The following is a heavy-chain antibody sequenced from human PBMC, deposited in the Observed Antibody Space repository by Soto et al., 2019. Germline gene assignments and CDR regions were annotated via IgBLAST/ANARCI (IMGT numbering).Heavy chain of an antibody. CDR1: GGSVSSDTHY. CDR2: IYSSGST. V-gene: IGHV4-61*01. CDR3: ARFVRSCSGTTCYTRADV. Sequence: QVQLQESGPGLVKPSETLSLTCTVSGGSVSSDTHYWSWIRQPPGKRLEWIGVIYSSGSTNYNPSLTSRVTPSVDPSKNQFSLKLRSVIVADTAVYHCARFVRSCSGTTCYTRADVWGQGTTVTVSS. J-gene: IGHJ6*02. D-gene: IGHD2-2*02.